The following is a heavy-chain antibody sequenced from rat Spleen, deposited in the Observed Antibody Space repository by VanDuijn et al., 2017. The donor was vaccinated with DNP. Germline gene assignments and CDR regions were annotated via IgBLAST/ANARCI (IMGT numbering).Heavy chain of an antibody. CDR3: ARHGRRVFDY. J-gene: IGHJ2*01. CDR1: GLTFTNYD. D-gene: IGHD1-11*01. CDR2: ITTSGGYT. V-gene: IGHV5-25*01. Sequence: EVQLVESGGGLVQPGRSLKLSCAASGLTFTNYDMVWVRQAPTKGLEWVATITTSGGYTYYRDSVKGRFTISRDNAKSTLYLQMNSLRSEDMATYFCARHGRRVFDYWGQGVMVTVSS.